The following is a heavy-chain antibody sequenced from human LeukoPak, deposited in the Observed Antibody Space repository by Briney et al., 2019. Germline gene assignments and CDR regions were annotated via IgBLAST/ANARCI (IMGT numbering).Heavy chain of an antibody. D-gene: IGHD1-14*01. CDR2: INDSGST. V-gene: IGHV4-34*01. Sequence: SETLSLTCAVYGGYFSGYYWIWIRQPPGKGLEWIGEINDSGSTNYNPSLKGRVTISEDTSKKQFSLKLSSVTAADTAVYYCARVPYNGFDYWGQGTLVTVSS. CDR1: GGYFSGYY. CDR3: ARVPYNGFDY. J-gene: IGHJ4*02.